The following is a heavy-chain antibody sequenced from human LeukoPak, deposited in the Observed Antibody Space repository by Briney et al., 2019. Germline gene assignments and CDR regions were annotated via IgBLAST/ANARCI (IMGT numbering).Heavy chain of an antibody. CDR1: GFTFSSYS. CDR2: ISSSSSYI. Sequence: PGGSLRLSCAASGFTFSSYSMNWVRQAPGKGLEWVSSISSSSSYIYYADSVKGRFTISRDNAKNSLYLQMNSLRAEDTAVYYCARMIVWSHPRNAFDIWGQGTMVTVSS. J-gene: IGHJ3*02. CDR3: ARMIVWSHPRNAFDI. V-gene: IGHV3-21*01. D-gene: IGHD3-22*01.